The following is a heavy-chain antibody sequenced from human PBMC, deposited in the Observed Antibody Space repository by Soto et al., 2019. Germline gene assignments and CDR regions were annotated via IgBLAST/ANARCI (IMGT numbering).Heavy chain of an antibody. CDR1: GFTFGASA. J-gene: IGHJ4*02. Sequence: PGGSLRLSCAASGFTFGASALQWVRQASGKGLEWLGRIGSRGETYATTYAASVKGRFTISRDDSKSIAYLQMNSLKTEDTAVYYCAKDRPRRTSGYFFDYWGQGTPVTV. CDR2: IGSRGETYAT. CDR3: AKDRPRRTSGYFFDY. D-gene: IGHD1-1*01. V-gene: IGHV3-73*01.